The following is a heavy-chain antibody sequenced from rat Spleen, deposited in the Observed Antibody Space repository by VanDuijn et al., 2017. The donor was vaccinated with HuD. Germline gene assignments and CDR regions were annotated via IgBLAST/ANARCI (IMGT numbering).Heavy chain of an antibody. Sequence: EVQLVESDGGLVQPGRSLKLSCAASGFTFSDYYMAWVRQTPTKGLGWVATINYDGSSTYYRDSVKGRFTISRDNAKSTLYLQMDSLRSEDTATYYCARSVFDYWGQGVMVTVSS. V-gene: IGHV5-29*01. CDR2: INYDGSST. CDR3: ARSVFDY. CDR1: GFTFSDYY. J-gene: IGHJ2*01.